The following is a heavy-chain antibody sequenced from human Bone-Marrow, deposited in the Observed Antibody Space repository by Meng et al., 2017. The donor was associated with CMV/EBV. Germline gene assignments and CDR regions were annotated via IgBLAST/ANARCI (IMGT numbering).Heavy chain of an antibody. CDR1: GGSFSGYY. V-gene: IGHV4-34*01. J-gene: IGHJ5*02. CDR2: INHSGST. CDR3: ARGRKVHIVVVIAKYNWFDP. Sequence: GSLRLSCAVYGGSFSGYYWSWIRQPPGKGLEWIGEINHSGSTNYNPSLKSRVTISVDTSKNQFSLKLSSVTAADTAVYYCARGRKVHIVVVIAKYNWFDPWGQGTLVTVPS. D-gene: IGHD2-21*01.